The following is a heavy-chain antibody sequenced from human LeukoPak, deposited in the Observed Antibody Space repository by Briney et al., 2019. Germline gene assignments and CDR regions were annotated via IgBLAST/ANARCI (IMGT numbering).Heavy chain of an antibody. J-gene: IGHJ6*02. CDR1: GFTISSNY. D-gene: IGHD3-3*01. Sequence: PGGSLRLSCVASGFTISSNYMSWVRQAPGKGLEWVSAISGSGGSTYYADSVKGRFTISRDNSKNTLYLQMNSLRAEDTAVYYCAKRRRSSRSYYDFWSGYYTGVGTLDVWGQGTTVTVSS. CDR3: AKRRRSSRSYYDFWSGYYTGVGTLDV. CDR2: ISGSGGST. V-gene: IGHV3-23*01.